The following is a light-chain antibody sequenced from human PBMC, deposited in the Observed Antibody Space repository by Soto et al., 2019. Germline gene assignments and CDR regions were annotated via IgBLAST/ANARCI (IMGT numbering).Light chain of an antibody. Sequence: EIVMTQSPATLSVSPGEGATLSCRASQSISSDLAWYQQKPGQAPRLLIYAASTRATGIPDRFSGSGSGTDFTLTISSLQSEDFAIYDCQHYNDWTPWPFGQGTKVESK. CDR1: QSISSD. CDR2: AAS. J-gene: IGKJ1*01. CDR3: QHYNDWTPWP. V-gene: IGKV3-15*01.